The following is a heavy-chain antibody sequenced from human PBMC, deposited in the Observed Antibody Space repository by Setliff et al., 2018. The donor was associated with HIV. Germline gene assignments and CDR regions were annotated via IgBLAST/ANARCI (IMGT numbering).Heavy chain of an antibody. CDR3: ARVLNSRLQDRT. Sequence: SETLSLTCTVSGGSLSGYYCSWIRQPPGGGLEWIGQINHRGSTIYNPSLKSRVTISLDRSKNQFSLRLNSLTAADTAVYYCARVLNSRLQDRTWGQGTLVTVSS. CDR1: GGSLSGYY. CDR2: INHRGST. D-gene: IGHD4-4*01. V-gene: IGHV4-34*01. J-gene: IGHJ4*02.